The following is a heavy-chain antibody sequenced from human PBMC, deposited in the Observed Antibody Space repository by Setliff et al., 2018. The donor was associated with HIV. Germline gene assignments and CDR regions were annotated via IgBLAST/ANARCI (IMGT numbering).Heavy chain of an antibody. CDR3: AKDLVYYDSSGDLDY. Sequence: PGGSLRLSCAASGLTFSSYAMSWVRQAPGKGLEWVSSISGSGGSPYYADSVKGRFTISRDNSKNTLYLQMNSLRAEDTAVYHCAKDLVYYDSSGDLDYWGQGTLVTVSS. CDR2: ISGSGGSP. V-gene: IGHV3-23*01. D-gene: IGHD3-22*01. J-gene: IGHJ4*02. CDR1: GLTFSSYA.